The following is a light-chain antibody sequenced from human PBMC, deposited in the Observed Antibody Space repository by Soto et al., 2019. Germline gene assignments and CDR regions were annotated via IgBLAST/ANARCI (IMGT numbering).Light chain of an antibody. J-gene: IGKJ2*01. Sequence: EIVMTQSPATLSVSPGERATISCRASQTITRNLAWYQQKPGQAPRLLIYGASTRATGIPVRFSGSGSGTEFTLTISSLQSEDFAVYFCQQYDNWPPAYTFGQRTKLEIK. CDR1: QTITRN. CDR3: QQYDNWPPAYT. V-gene: IGKV3-15*01. CDR2: GAS.